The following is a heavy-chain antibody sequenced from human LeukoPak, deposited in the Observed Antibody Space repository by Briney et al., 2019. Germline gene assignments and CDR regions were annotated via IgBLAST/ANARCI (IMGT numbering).Heavy chain of an antibody. CDR3: AKDHYGSGSPDY. CDR1: GFTFSSYG. CDR2: IRYDGSNK. J-gene: IGHJ4*02. D-gene: IGHD3-10*01. V-gene: IGHV3-30*02. Sequence: GVSLRLSCAASGFTFSSYGMHWVRQARGKGLEWVAFIRYDGSNKYYADSVKGRFTISRDNSKNTLYLQMNSLRAEDTAVYYCAKDHYGSGSPDYWGQGTLVTVSS.